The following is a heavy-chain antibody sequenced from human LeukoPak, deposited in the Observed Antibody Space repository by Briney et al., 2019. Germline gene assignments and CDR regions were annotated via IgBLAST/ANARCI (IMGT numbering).Heavy chain of an antibody. CDR1: GYTFTNYY. J-gene: IGHJ4*02. V-gene: IGHV1-69*05. Sequence: ASVKVSCKASGYTFTNYYIHWARQAPGQGLEWMGGIIPIFGTANYAQKFQGRVTITTDESTSTAYMELSSLRSEDTAVYYCAREGYSRTIDYWGQGTLVTVSS. CDR2: IIPIFGTA. D-gene: IGHD1-1*01. CDR3: AREGYSRTIDY.